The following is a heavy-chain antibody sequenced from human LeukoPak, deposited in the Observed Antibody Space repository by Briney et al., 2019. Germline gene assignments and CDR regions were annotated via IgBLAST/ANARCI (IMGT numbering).Heavy chain of an antibody. Sequence: GGSLRLSCVTSGFTLSSYGMHWVRQAPGKGLEWVAAIQYDGSKKYYIDSVEGRFTISRDNSRNTVYLQMSSLRAEDTAVYYCARDDCSSPSCYAYWGQGTLVTVSS. CDR1: GFTLSSYG. V-gene: IGHV3-33*01. CDR2: IQYDGSKK. CDR3: ARDDCSSPSCYAY. J-gene: IGHJ4*02. D-gene: IGHD2-2*01.